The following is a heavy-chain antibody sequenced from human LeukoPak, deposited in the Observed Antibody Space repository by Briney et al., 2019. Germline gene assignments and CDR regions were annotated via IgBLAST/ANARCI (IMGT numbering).Heavy chain of an antibody. J-gene: IGHJ6*03. CDR1: GGSISSSY. Sequence: SETLSLTCTVSGGSISSSYWSWIRRTAGQGLEWIGRVYTSGSTSYNPSLKSRVTISVDTSKNQVSLKLSSVIAADTAVYYCARLTQLEGGTGYYYMDVWGKGTTVTVSS. V-gene: IGHV4-4*07. CDR3: ARLTQLEGGTGYYYMDV. D-gene: IGHD1-1*01. CDR2: VYTSGST.